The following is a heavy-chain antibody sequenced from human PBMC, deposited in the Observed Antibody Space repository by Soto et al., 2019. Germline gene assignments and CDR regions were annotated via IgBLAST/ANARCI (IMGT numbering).Heavy chain of an antibody. CDR3: ARGIATGQLEP. D-gene: IGHD2-15*01. V-gene: IGHV1-3*01. CDR2: INPDNGNT. J-gene: IGHJ5*02. CDR1: GYTFTRYT. Sequence: QVQLVQSGAEVKKPGASVKISCKASGYTFTRYTMNWVRQAPGQRLEWMGWINPDNGNTKSSQKFQDRVIITRDTSASTAYMDLSSLRSEATAVYYCARGIATGQLEPWGQGTLVTVSS.